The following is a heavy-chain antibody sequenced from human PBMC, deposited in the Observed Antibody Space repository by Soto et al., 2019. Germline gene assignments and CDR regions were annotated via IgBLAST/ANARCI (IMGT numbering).Heavy chain of an antibody. Sequence: EVQLLESGGGLVQPGGSLRLSCAASGFTFSSYAMSWVRQAPGKGLEWVSAISGSGGSTYYADSVKGRFTISRDNSKNMLYLQMNSLRAEDTAVYYCAKPREAAAVDCYYYYMDVWGKGTTVTVSS. J-gene: IGHJ6*03. D-gene: IGHD6-13*01. CDR1: GFTFSSYA. V-gene: IGHV3-23*01. CDR2: ISGSGGST. CDR3: AKPREAAAVDCYYYYMDV.